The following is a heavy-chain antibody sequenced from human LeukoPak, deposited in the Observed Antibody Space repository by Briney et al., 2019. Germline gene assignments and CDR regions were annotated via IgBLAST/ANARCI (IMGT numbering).Heavy chain of an antibody. CDR2: ISYDGSNK. D-gene: IGHD5-12*01. Sequence: GGSLRLSCAASGFTFSSYGMHWVRQAPGKGLEWVAVISYDGSNKYYADSVKGRFTISRDNAKNSLYLQMNSLRAEDTAMYYCARVIGYGWFDPWGQGTLVTVSS. CDR3: ARVIGYGWFDP. J-gene: IGHJ5*02. V-gene: IGHV3-30*03. CDR1: GFTFSSYG.